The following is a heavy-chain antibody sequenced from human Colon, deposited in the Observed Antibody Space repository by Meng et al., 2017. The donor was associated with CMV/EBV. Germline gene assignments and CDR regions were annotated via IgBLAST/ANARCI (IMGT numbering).Heavy chain of an antibody. CDR1: GFSFSDYG. CDR3: AKDQRQRVYYNGMDV. D-gene: IGHD6-25*01. Sequence: GGSLRLSCAASGFSFSDYGMHWVRQAPGKGLEWVAVIWYDRSNKYYEDSVKGRFTISRDNSKNTLYLQMNSLRAEDTAVYYCAKDQRQRVYYNGMDVWGQGTTVTVSS. V-gene: IGHV3-33*06. J-gene: IGHJ6*02. CDR2: IWYDRSNK.